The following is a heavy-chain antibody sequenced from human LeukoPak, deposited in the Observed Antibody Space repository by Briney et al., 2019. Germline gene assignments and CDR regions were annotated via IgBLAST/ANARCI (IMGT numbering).Heavy chain of an antibody. CDR3: ARDPYHRLGPPLDL. Sequence: ASVKVSCRASGYTFTNSDITWVRQAPGLGLEWMGRISTSNGDTNYAAKLQGRVTMTTDTSTSTVYMELGSLTFDDTAVYFCARDPYHRLGPPLDLWGQGTLVTVSS. CDR2: ISTSNGDT. CDR1: GYTFTNSD. V-gene: IGHV1-18*01. J-gene: IGHJ5*02. D-gene: IGHD1-14*01.